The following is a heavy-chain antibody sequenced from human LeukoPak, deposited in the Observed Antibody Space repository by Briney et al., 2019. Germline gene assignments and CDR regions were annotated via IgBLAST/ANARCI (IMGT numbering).Heavy chain of an antibody. Sequence: ASVKVSCKVSGYTLTELSMHWVRQAPGKGLEWMGGFDPEDGETIYAQKFQGRVTMTEDTSTDTAYMELSSLRSDDTAVYYCASGGSLWFGYMDVWGKGTTVTISS. CDR2: FDPEDGET. CDR1: GYTLTELS. J-gene: IGHJ6*03. V-gene: IGHV1-24*01. D-gene: IGHD3-10*01. CDR3: ASGGSLWFGYMDV.